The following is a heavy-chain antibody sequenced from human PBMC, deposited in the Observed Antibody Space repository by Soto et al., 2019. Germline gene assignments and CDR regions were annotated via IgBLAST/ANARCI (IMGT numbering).Heavy chain of an antibody. V-gene: IGHV1-8*01. J-gene: IGHJ6*02. CDR2: MNPNSGNT. CDR1: GYTFTSYD. CDR3: ARGRNDFWSGFLNYYYYYGMDV. Sequence: QVQLVQSGAEVKKPGASVKVSCKASGYTFTSYDINWVRQATGQGLEWMGWMNPNSGNTGYAQKFQGRVTMTRTTSISTAYMELSSLRSEDTAVYYCARGRNDFWSGFLNYYYYYGMDVWGQGTTVTVSS. D-gene: IGHD3-3*01.